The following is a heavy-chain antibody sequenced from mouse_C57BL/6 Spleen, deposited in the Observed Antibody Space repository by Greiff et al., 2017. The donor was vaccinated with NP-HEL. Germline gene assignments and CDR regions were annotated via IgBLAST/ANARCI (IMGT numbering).Heavy chain of an antibody. CDR1: GFTFTDYY. V-gene: IGHV7-3*01. J-gene: IGHJ4*01. Sequence: EVQLVESGGGLVQPGGSLSLSCAASGFTFTDYYMSWVRQPPGKALEWLGFIRHKANGYTTVYSASVKGRFTTSSDNSQSILYLPMNALRAEDSATYYCAKSLLTGLAMDYWGKGTTVTVSS. D-gene: IGHD4-1*01. CDR2: IRHKANGYTT. CDR3: AKSLLTGLAMDY.